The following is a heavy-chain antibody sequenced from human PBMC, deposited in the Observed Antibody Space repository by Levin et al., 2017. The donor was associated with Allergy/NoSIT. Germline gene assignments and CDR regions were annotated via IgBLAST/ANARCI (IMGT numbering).Heavy chain of an antibody. CDR3: FVSGRSTVSRSDP. CDR1: GFTSGWYW. V-gene: IGHV3-7*02. D-gene: IGHD3-10*01. CDR2: INEEGSTK. Sequence: GGSLRLSCVASGFTSGWYWLRWVRQAPGKGLQWVATINEEGSTKFYADSVMGRFSITTDNARSAVYLQMNSLRADDTAVYFCFVSGRSTVSRSDPWGQGTLVTVSS. J-gene: IGHJ5*02.